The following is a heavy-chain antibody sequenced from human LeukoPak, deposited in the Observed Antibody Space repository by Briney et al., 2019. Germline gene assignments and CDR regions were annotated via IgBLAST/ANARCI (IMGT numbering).Heavy chain of an antibody. J-gene: IGHJ4*02. CDR2: ISYDGSNK. Sequence: GGSLRLSCAASGFTFSDYAMHCVRQAPGKGLEWVAVISYDGSNKYYADSVKGRFTISRDNSKNTVYLQMNSLRAEDTAIYYCARVPRSGWYYFDYWPQGTLVTVSS. D-gene: IGHD6-19*01. CDR1: GFTFSDYA. CDR3: ARVPRSGWYYFDY. V-gene: IGHV3-30-3*01.